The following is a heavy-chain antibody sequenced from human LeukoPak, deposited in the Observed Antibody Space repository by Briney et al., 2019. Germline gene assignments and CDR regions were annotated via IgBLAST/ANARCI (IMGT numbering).Heavy chain of an antibody. J-gene: IGHJ5*02. V-gene: IGHV1-2*02. CDR1: GYTFTGYY. CDR3: ARDRRLLLGYCSGGSCYSGFVP. Sequence: ASVKVSCKASGYTFTGYYMHWVRQAPGQGLEWMGWINPNSGGTNYAQKFQGRVTMTRDTSISTAYMELSRLRSDDTAVYYCARDRRLLLGYCSGGSCYSGFVPWGEGTLVTVSS. CDR2: INPNSGGT. D-gene: IGHD2-15*01.